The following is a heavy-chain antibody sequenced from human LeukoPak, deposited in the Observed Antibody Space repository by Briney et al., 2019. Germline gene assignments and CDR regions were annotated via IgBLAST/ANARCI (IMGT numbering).Heavy chain of an antibody. Sequence: GGSLRLSCAASGFTFSSYSMSWVRQAPGKGLEWVSSISSSSSYIYYADSVKGRFTISRDNAKNSLYLQMNSLRAEDTAVYYCARDSAWEYYDFWSGYSANDAFDIWGQGTMVTVSS. CDR1: GFTFSSYS. V-gene: IGHV3-21*01. D-gene: IGHD3-3*01. CDR3: ARDSAWEYYDFWSGYSANDAFDI. CDR2: ISSSSSYI. J-gene: IGHJ3*02.